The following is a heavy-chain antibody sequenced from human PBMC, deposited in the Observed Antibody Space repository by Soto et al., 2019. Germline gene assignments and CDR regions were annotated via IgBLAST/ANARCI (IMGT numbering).Heavy chain of an antibody. CDR3: ARLASLVGATIDLYYFDY. V-gene: IGHV4-39*01. CDR2: IYYSGST. CDR1: GGSISSSSYY. Sequence: QLQLQESGPGLVKPSETLSLTCTVSGGSISSSSYYWGWIRQPPGKGLEWIGSIYYSGSTYYNPSLKSRVTISVDTSKNQFSLKLSSVTAADTAVYYCARLASLVGATIDLYYFDYWGQGTLVTVSS. D-gene: IGHD1-26*01. J-gene: IGHJ4*02.